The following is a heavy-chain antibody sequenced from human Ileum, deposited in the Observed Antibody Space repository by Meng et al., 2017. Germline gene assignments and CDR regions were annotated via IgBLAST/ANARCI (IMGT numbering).Heavy chain of an antibody. D-gene: IGHD1-26*01. CDR2: IDHSGGT. CDR3: ARRVGATPYAYNWLDP. J-gene: IGHJ5*02. Sequence: QVQLQQWGGGLLMPSVNLSLTCGVYGGSFSGYDWSWIRQPPGKGLEWIGEIDHSGGTNYNPSLKNRVTISVDTSNNRFSLKLSSVKAADTALYFCARRVGATPYAYNWLDPWGQGTLVTVSS. CDR1: GGSFSGYD. V-gene: IGHV4-34*01.